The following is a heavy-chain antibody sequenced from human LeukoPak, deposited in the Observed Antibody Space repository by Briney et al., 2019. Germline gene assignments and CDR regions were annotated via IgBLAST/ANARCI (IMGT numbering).Heavy chain of an antibody. V-gene: IGHV1-18*01. D-gene: IGHD3-22*01. CDR3: ARPNNYYDDNGYYNYFDP. CDR1: GYTFSSHG. J-gene: IGHJ5*02. CDR2: ISANSGKT. Sequence: GASVKVSCKTSGYTFSSHGITWVRQAPGQGLEWMGWISANSGKTYYAQKFQGRVTMTTDTCTSTAYMELRSLRSDDTAVYYCARPNNYYDDNGYYNYFDPWGQGTLVTVSS.